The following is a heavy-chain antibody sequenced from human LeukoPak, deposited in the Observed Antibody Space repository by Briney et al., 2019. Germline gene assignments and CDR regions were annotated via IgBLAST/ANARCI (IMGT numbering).Heavy chain of an antibody. CDR3: ARRGGREQLIPYSLDY. CDR2: IYSSGST. D-gene: IGHD6-13*01. CDR1: GGYISSYY. Sequence: SETLSLTCTVSGGYISSYYWSWVRQPAGRGLEWIGRIYSSGSTNYNPSLKSRVTISVDTSRNQFSLRLSSVTSADTAVYYCARRGGREQLIPYSLDYWGQGTLVTVSS. J-gene: IGHJ4*02. V-gene: IGHV4-4*07.